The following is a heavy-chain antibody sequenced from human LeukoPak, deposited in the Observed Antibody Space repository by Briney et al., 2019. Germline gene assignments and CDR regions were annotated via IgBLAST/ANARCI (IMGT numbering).Heavy chain of an antibody. Sequence: SETLSLTCTVSGGSISSSSYYWGWIRQPPGKGLEWIGSIYYSGSTYYNPSLKGRVTISVDTSKNQFSLKLSSVTAADTAVYYCARGRDYYGMDVWGQGTTVTVSS. V-gene: IGHV4-39*07. CDR2: IYYSGST. CDR3: ARGRDYYGMDV. CDR1: GGSISSSSYY. J-gene: IGHJ6*02.